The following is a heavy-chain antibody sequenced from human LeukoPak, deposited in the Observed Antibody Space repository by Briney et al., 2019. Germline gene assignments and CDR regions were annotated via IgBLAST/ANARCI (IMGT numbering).Heavy chain of an antibody. Sequence: PGGSLRLSCAASGFTFSSYAMSWVRQAPGKGLDWVSGLTGSGGTTYYADSVKGRFTISRDNSKNTLYLQMNSLRAEDTAVYYCAKSNGVDRNGYNSDYFDYRGQGTLVTVSS. CDR3: AKSNGVDRNGYNSDYFDY. CDR2: LTGSGGTT. J-gene: IGHJ4*02. V-gene: IGHV3-23*01. D-gene: IGHD5-24*01. CDR1: GFTFSSYA.